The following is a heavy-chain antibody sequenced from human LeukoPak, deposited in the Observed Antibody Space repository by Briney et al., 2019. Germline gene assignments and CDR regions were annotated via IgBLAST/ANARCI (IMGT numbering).Heavy chain of an antibody. CDR3: AKDTGYRVEDAFDI. CDR2: ISWNSGFV. CDR1: GFTFGDYA. J-gene: IGHJ3*02. D-gene: IGHD5-24*01. V-gene: IGHV3-9*01. Sequence: GGTLRLSCAVSGFTFGDYAMHWVRHAPGKGLEWVSGISWNSGFVDYADSVKGRFTISRDNAKNSLYLQMNSLRAEDTALYYCAKDTGYRVEDAFDIWGQGTMVTVSS.